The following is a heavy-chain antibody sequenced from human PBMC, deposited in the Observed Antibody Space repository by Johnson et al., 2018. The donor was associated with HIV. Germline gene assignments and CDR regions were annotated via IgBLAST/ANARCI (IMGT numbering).Heavy chain of an antibody. Sequence: QVQLVESGGGLVQPGGSLRLSCAASGFTFSSYAMHWVRQAPGKGLEWVAVISYDGSNKYYADSVKGRFTISRDNSKNTLYLQMNSLRAEDTAVYYCAKEEGIAAAGGAFDIWGQGTMVTVSS. D-gene: IGHD6-13*01. J-gene: IGHJ3*02. CDR1: GFTFSSYA. CDR3: AKEEGIAAAGGAFDI. V-gene: IGHV3-30*14. CDR2: ISYDGSNK.